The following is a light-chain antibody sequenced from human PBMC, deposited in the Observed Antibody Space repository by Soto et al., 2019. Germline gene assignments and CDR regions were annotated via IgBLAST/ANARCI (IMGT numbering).Light chain of an antibody. CDR1: SSDVGGHNY. J-gene: IGLJ1*01. Sequence: QSALTQPASVSGSPGQSITISCTGTSSDVGGHNYVSWYQQHPGKAPQLIINEVNKRPSGVPDRFSGSKSGNTASLTVSGLQAEDEADYYCSSYAGSSNVFGTGTKLTVL. CDR3: SSYAGSSNV. V-gene: IGLV2-8*01. CDR2: EVN.